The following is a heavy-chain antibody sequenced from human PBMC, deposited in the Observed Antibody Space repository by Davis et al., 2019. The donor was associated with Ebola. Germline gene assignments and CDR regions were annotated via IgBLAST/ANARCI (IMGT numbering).Heavy chain of an antibody. CDR2: ISSGGNTI. Sequence: GGSLRLSCAASGFTFSNYEMNWVRQAPGKGLEWVSCISSGGNTIYYADSVKGRFTISRDNAKNSLYLQMDSLRAEETSVYTCARGGSFDPWGQGTLVIVSS. J-gene: IGHJ5*02. D-gene: IGHD2-15*01. CDR3: ARGGSFDP. CDR1: GFTFSNYE. V-gene: IGHV3-48*03.